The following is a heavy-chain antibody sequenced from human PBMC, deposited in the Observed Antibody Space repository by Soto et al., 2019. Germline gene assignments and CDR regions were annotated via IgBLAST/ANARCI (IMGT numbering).Heavy chain of an antibody. D-gene: IGHD3-22*01. J-gene: IGHJ3*02. V-gene: IGHV4-59*01. Sequence: SETLSLTYTVSGGSISSYYWSWIRQPPGKGLEWIGYIYYSGSTNYNPSLKSRVTISVDTSKNQFSLKLSSVTAADTAVYYCARTPLIVVVPYAFDIWGQGTMVTVSS. CDR3: ARTPLIVVVPYAFDI. CDR2: IYYSGST. CDR1: GGSISSYY.